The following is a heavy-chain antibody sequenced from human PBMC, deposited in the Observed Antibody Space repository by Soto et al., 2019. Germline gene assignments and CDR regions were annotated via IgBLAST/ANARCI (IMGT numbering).Heavy chain of an antibody. V-gene: IGHV4-30-2*01. CDR1: GGSISSGGYS. Sequence: SETLSLTCAVSGGSISSGGYSWSWIRQPPGKGLEWIGYIYHSGSTYYNPSLKSRVTISVDRSKNQFSLKLSSVTAADTAVYYCARAFDYYDSSGYYYSPYNWFDPWGQGTLVTVSS. J-gene: IGHJ5*02. D-gene: IGHD3-22*01. CDR3: ARAFDYYDSSGYYYSPYNWFDP. CDR2: IYHSGST.